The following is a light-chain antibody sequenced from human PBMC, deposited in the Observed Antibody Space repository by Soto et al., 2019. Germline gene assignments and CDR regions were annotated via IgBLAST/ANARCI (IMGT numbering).Light chain of an antibody. CDR2: AAS. Sequence: DIQMTQSPSSLSASVGDRVTITCRASQGLSNWLACYQQKPGDVPKLLISAASTMQSGVPARFSGSGSGTDFTLTISSLQPEDFATYYCQQYSSVLTFGQGTRLEIK. J-gene: IGKJ5*01. CDR3: QQYSSVLT. CDR1: QGLSNW. V-gene: IGKV1-27*01.